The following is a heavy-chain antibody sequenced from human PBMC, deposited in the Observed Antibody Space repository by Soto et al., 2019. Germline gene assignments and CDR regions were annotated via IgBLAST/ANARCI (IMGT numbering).Heavy chain of an antibody. CDR3: ARDPLRGAARPWGFDY. V-gene: IGHV3-30-3*01. J-gene: IGHJ4*02. Sequence: QVQLVESGGGVVQPGRSLRLSCAASGFTFSSYAMHWVRQAPGKGLEWVAVISYDGSNKYYADSVKGRFTISRDNSKNTLYLQMNSLRAEDTAVYYCARDPLRGAARPWGFDYWGQGTLVTVSS. CDR2: ISYDGSNK. CDR1: GFTFSSYA. D-gene: IGHD6-6*01.